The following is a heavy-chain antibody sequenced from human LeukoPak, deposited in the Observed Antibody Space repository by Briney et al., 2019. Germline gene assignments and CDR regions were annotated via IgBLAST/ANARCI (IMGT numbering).Heavy chain of an antibody. Sequence: GRSLRLSCAASGFTFSSYAMHWVSHAPGKGLEWVAVISYDGSNKYYADSVKDRLTISRDNSKHTLYLQMNSLRADDRAVYYCARESDIVVVTDAFDIWGQGTMVTVSS. CDR1: GFTFSSYA. D-gene: IGHD2-21*02. CDR3: ARESDIVVVTDAFDI. V-gene: IGHV3-30*04. J-gene: IGHJ3*02. CDR2: ISYDGSNK.